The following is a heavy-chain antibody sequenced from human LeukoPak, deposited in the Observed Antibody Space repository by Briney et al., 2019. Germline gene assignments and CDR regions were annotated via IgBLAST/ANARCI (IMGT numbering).Heavy chain of an antibody. J-gene: IGHJ4*02. CDR1: GGSISSGDYY. Sequence: SETLSLTCTVSGGSISSGDYYWSWVRQPPGKGLEWIGYIYYSGSTYYNPSLKSRVTISVDTSKNQFSLKLSSVTAADTAVYYCARCDVDIVATTYSDYWGQGTLVTVSS. CDR2: IYYSGST. V-gene: IGHV4-30-4*01. D-gene: IGHD5-12*01. CDR3: ARCDVDIVATTYSDY.